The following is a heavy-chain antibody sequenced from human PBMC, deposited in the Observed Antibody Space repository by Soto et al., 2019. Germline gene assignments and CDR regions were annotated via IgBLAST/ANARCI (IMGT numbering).Heavy chain of an antibody. J-gene: IGHJ6*02. V-gene: IGHV1-8*01. Sequence: ASVKVSCKASGYTFTSYDINWVRQATGQGLEWMGWMNPNSGNTGYAQKFQGRVTMTRNTSISTAYMELSSLRSEDTAVYYCAREGKPYDFWSGYPVYGMDVWGQGTTVTVSS. CDR3: AREGKPYDFWSGYPVYGMDV. CDR1: GYTFTSYD. D-gene: IGHD3-3*01. CDR2: MNPNSGNT.